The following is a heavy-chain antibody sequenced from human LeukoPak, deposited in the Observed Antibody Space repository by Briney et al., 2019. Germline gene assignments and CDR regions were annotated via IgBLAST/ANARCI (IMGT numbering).Heavy chain of an antibody. D-gene: IGHD3-9*01. CDR1: GFTFSSYG. Sequence: GGSLRLSCAASGFTFSSYGMPWVRQAPGKGLEGVAFIRYDGSNKYYADSVKGRFTISRDNSKNTLYLQMNSLRAEDTAVYYCAKEYFDWLFPIGGYFDYWGQGTLVTVSS. CDR2: IRYDGSNK. V-gene: IGHV3-30*02. J-gene: IGHJ4*02. CDR3: AKEYFDWLFPIGGYFDY.